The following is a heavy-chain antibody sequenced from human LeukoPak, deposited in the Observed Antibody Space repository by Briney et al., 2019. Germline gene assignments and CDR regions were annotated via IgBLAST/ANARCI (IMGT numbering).Heavy chain of an antibody. CDR2: INPNSGGT. D-gene: IGHD2-2*01. Sequence: GASVKVSCKASGYTFTGYYMHWVRQAPGQGLEWMGWINPNSGGTNYAQKFQGRVTMTRDTSISTAYMELSRLRSDDTAVYYCARDLSKSIVVPAADLDYWGQGTLVTVSS. CDR3: ARDLSKSIVVPAADLDY. CDR1: GYTFTGYY. V-gene: IGHV1-2*02. J-gene: IGHJ4*02.